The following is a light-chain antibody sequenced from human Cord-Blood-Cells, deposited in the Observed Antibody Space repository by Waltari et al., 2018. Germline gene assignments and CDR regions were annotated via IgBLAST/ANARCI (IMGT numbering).Light chain of an antibody. J-gene: IGKJ3*01. CDR1: QSISSY. CDR3: QQSYSTPFP. V-gene: IGKV1-39*01. CDR2: AAS. Sequence: DIQMTQSPSSLSASVGDRVTITCRASQSISSYLNWYQQKPGKAPKLLIYAASSLQSGVPLRFSGSGSGTDFTLTISSLQPEDFATYYCQQSYSTPFPFGPGTKVDIK.